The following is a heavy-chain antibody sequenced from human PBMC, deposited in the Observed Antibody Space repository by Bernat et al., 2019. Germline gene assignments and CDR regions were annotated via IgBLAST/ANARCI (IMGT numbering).Heavy chain of an antibody. CDR3: ARAPGYSSSGTGNFQH. V-gene: IGHV3-33*01. CDR2: IWYDGSNK. D-gene: IGHD6-13*01. CDR1: GFTFSSYG. J-gene: IGHJ1*01. Sequence: QVQLVESGGGVVQPGRSLRLSCAASGFTFSSYGMHWVRQAPGKGLEWVAVIWYDGSNKYYADSVKGRFTISRDNSKNTLYLQMNSLRAEDTAVYYSARAPGYSSSGTGNFQHWGRGTLVTVSS.